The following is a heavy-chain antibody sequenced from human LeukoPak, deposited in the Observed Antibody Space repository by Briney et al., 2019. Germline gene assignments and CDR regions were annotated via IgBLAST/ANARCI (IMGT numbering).Heavy chain of an antibody. D-gene: IGHD5-24*01. V-gene: IGHV3-48*03. CDR1: GFTFSSYE. CDR2: ISSSDSTT. Sequence: PGGSLRLSCAASGFTFSSYEMNWVRQAPGKGLEWVSYISSSDSTTYYADSVKGRFTISRDNAKNSLYLQMNSLRAEDTAVYYCARLLGMVTTFDIWGQGTVVTVSS. J-gene: IGHJ3*02. CDR3: ARLLGMVTTFDI.